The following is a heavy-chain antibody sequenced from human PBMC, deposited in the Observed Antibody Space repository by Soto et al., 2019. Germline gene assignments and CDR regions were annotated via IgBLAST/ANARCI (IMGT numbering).Heavy chain of an antibody. D-gene: IGHD1-26*01. CDR3: ARDLAWAFDS. CDR1: GFTFSTFS. J-gene: IGHJ4*02. V-gene: IGHV3-48*02. Sequence: TGGSLRLSCAASGFTFSTFSMNWVRQAPGKGLEWLSYIGGSGGSISYADSVKGRFTISRDNGKNTLYLQMSSLRDEDTAVYYCARDLAWAFDSWGQGXLVTVYS. CDR2: IGGSGGSI.